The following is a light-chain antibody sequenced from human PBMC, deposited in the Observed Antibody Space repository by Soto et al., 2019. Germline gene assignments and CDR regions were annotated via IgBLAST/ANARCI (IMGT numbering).Light chain of an antibody. Sequence: DIQVTQSPSSLSAFVGDRVTITCRVSQGISSYLAWFQQKPGKVPKRLIYAASTLHTGVPSRFSGSGSGTEFTLTISSLQPEDFATYYCQQLNSYRITFGQGTRLEIK. V-gene: IGKV1-9*01. CDR1: QGISSY. J-gene: IGKJ5*01. CDR3: QQLNSYRIT. CDR2: AAS.